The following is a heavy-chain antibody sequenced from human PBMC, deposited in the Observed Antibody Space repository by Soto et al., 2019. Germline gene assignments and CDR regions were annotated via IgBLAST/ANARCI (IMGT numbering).Heavy chain of an antibody. CDR3: VRGPSHGAFDI. Sequence: QVQLVESGGDVVQPGRSLRLSCAASGSTFSSYDIHWVRQAPGKGLEWVAHISPNGNNAFYADSGKGRFTISRDNARNTVYVQVNSLRAEDTAVLHCVRGPSHGAFDIWGQGTLVTVSS. J-gene: IGHJ3*02. CDR2: ISPNGNNA. CDR1: GSTFSSYD. V-gene: IGHV3-30-3*01.